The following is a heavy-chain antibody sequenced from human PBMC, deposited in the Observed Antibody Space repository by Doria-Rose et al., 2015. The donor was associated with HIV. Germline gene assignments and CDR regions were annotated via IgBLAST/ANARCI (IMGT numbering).Heavy chain of an antibody. CDR2: IISDDER. CDR1: GVSLSSPGMG. D-gene: IGHD6-13*01. J-gene: IGHJ4*02. Sequence: QVTLKESGPVLVKPTEALTLTCTVSGVSLSSPGMGVSWIRQPPGKALEWLANIISDDERSYHTSLKTRLTISRGTSKSQVVLTMTDMDPVDTATYYCARIESSRWYHKYYFDFWGQGTLVIVSA. V-gene: IGHV2-26*01. CDR3: ARIESSRWYHKYYFDF.